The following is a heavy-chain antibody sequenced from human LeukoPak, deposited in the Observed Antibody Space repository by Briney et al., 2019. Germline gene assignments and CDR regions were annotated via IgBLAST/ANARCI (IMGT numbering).Heavy chain of an antibody. D-gene: IGHD3-10*01. CDR2: ISYDGSNK. V-gene: IGHV3-30-3*01. CDR1: GFTFSSYA. CDR3: AREYGSAFFDY. Sequence: PGRSLRLSCAASGFTFSSYAMHWVRQAPGKGLEWVAVISYDGSNKYYADSVKGRFTISRDNSKNTLYLQMNSLRAEDTAVYYCAREYGSAFFDYWGQGTLVTVSS. J-gene: IGHJ4*02.